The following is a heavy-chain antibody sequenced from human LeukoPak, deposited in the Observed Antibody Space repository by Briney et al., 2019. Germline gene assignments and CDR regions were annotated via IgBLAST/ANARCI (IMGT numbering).Heavy chain of an antibody. CDR3: ARDTTVNWFDP. CDR2: ISSSSSYI. V-gene: IGHV3-21*01. D-gene: IGHD4-17*01. J-gene: IGHJ5*02. Sequence: GGSLRLSCAASGFTFSSYSMNWVRQAPGKGLEWVSSISSSSSYIYCADSVKGRFTISRDNAKNSLYLQMNSLRAEDTAVYYCARDTTVNWFDPWGQGTLVTVSS. CDR1: GFTFSSYS.